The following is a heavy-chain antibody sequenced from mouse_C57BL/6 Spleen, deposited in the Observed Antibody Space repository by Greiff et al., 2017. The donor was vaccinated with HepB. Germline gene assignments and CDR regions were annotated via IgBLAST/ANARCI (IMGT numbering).Heavy chain of an antibody. CDR3: AASDDYDGFDY. D-gene: IGHD2-4*01. V-gene: IGHV1-52*01. CDR2: IDPSDSET. CDR1: GYTFTSYW. J-gene: IGHJ2*01. Sequence: VQLKQPGAELVRPGSSVKLSCKASGYTFTSYWMHWVKQRPIQGLEWIGNIDPSDSETHYNQKFKDKATLTVDKSSSTAYMQLSSLTSEDSAVYYCAASDDYDGFDYWGQGTTLTVSS.